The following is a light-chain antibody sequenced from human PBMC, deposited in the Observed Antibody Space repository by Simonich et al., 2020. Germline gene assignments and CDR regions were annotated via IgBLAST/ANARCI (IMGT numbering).Light chain of an antibody. J-gene: IGLJ2*01. CDR1: SSDVGGYNY. V-gene: IGLV2-8*01. CDR3: SSYAGSNNYVV. Sequence: QSALTQPPSASGSPGQSVTISCTGTSSDVGGYNYVSWYQQHPGKAPKLIIYEFSHRPSGVPDRFSGSKSGNAASLTVSGLQAEDEADYYCSSYAGSNNYVVFGGGTKLTVL. CDR2: EFS.